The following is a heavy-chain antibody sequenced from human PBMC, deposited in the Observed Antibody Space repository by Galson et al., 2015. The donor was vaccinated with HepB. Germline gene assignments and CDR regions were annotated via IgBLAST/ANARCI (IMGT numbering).Heavy chain of an antibody. J-gene: IGHJ4*02. Sequence: SVKVSCKASGYTFTSYAMHWVRQAPGQRLEWMGWINAGNGNTKYSQKFRGRVTITRDTSASTAYMELSSLRSEDTAVYYCARLVVIGYYFDYWGQGTLVTVSS. D-gene: IGHD2-21*01. CDR1: GYTFTSYA. V-gene: IGHV1-3*01. CDR3: ARLVVIGYYFDY. CDR2: INAGNGNT.